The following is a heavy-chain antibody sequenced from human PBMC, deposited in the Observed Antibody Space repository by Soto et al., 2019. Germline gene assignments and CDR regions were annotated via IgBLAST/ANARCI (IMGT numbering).Heavy chain of an antibody. J-gene: IGHJ6*02. CDR3: ATVPADASFFHGMAV. Sequence: PGGSLRLSFAASVFSLGTYAMAWVPQTPGKGLQGCALISGSGVTTHYTDSVKGRFTISRDNSRNTLFLQVSSISPEDTALYFCATVPADASFFHGMAVWGQGTTVTVSS. D-gene: IGHD3-16*01. CDR2: ISGSGVTT. V-gene: IGHV3-23*01. CDR1: VFSLGTYA.